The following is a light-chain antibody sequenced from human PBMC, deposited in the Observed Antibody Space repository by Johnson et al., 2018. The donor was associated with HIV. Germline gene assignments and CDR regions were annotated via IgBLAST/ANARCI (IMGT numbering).Light chain of an antibody. CDR1: SSNIGNNY. CDR3: GTWDSSLSTYV. J-gene: IGLJ1*01. V-gene: IGLV1-51*02. CDR2: ENN. Sequence: QSVLTQPPSVSAAPGQKVTISCSGSSSNIGNNYISWYQQLPETAPKLLIYENNKRPSGIPDRFSASKSGTSATLGITGLQTGDEADYYCGTWDSSLSTYVFGTGTKVTVL.